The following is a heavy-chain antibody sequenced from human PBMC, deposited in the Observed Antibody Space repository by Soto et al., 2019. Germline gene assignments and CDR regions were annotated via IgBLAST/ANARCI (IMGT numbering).Heavy chain of an antibody. CDR1: GGSINSYY. J-gene: IGHJ4*02. CDR2: VYYGGST. V-gene: IGHV4-59*01. CDR3: ARGYSSNWFRLDS. D-gene: IGHD6-13*01. Sequence: SETLSLTFTVSGGSINSYYWTWIRQPPGKGLEWIEYVYYGGSTNYNPSLRSRLTVSVDTSKNQFSLNLNSVTAADTAVYYCARGYSSNWFRLDSWGQGILVTVSS.